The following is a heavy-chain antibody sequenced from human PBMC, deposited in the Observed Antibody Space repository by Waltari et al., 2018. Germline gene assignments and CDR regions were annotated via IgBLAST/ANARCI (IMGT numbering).Heavy chain of an antibody. J-gene: IGHJ3*01. Sequence: EVQLVESGGGLVKPGGSLRLSCAASGFTFSTYIMNWVRQAPGKGLEWVSSISSGGEFIYDGYSVQGRFTISRDNAMNSLHLQINSLRVEDTAVYYCARTIVAAGTYDAFDVWGQGTMVTVSS. CDR3: ARTIVAAGTYDAFDV. D-gene: IGHD6-13*01. V-gene: IGHV3-21*01. CDR1: GFTFSTYI. CDR2: ISSGGEFI.